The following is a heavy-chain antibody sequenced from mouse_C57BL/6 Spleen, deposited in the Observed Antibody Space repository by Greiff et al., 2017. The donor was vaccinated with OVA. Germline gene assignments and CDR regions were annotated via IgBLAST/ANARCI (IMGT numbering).Heavy chain of an antibody. D-gene: IGHD2-5*01. CDR1: GYTFTSYW. CDR3: ARLDSNYTDYFDY. Sequence: QVQLQQPGAELVKPGASVKLSCKASGYTFTSYWMHWVKQRPGQGLEWIGMIHPNSGSTNYNEKFTSKATLTVDKSSSTAYMQLSSLTSEDSAVYYCARLDSNYTDYFDYWGQGTTLTVSS. V-gene: IGHV1-64*01. J-gene: IGHJ2*01. CDR2: IHPNSGST.